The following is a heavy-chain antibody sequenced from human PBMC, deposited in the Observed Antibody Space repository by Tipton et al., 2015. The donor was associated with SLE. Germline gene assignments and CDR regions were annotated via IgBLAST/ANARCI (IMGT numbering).Heavy chain of an antibody. CDR3: AREQWLPRGWFDP. J-gene: IGHJ5*02. CDR1: GYTFINYA. CDR2: IIPIFGTT. V-gene: IGHV1-69*05. Sequence: QSGAEVKKPGASEKVSCKTSGYTFINYATSWVPQENGQGLEWMGKIIPIFGTTNYAQKFQGRVTIPTDESTSTAYMELSSLRSEDTAVCDCAREQWLPRGWFDPWGQGTLVTVSS. D-gene: IGHD6-19*01.